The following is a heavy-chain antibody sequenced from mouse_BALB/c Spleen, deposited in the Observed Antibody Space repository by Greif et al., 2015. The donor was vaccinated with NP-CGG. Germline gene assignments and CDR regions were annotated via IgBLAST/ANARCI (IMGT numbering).Heavy chain of an antibody. Sequence: VQLQQSGAELVKPGASVKLSCTASGFNIKDTYMHWVKQRPEQGLEWIGRIDPANGNTKYDPKFQGKATITADTSSNTAYLQLSSLTSEDTAVYYCADYYGSSLDAMDYWGQGTSVTVSS. CDR2: IDPANGNT. J-gene: IGHJ4*01. D-gene: IGHD1-1*01. CDR1: GFNIKDTY. V-gene: IGHV14-3*02. CDR3: ADYYGSSLDAMDY.